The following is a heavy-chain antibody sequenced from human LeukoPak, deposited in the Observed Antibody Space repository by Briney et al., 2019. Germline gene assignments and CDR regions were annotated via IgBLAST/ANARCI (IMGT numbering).Heavy chain of an antibody. CDR3: AREGAYSALDY. CDR2: ISGSDGRT. V-gene: IGHV3-23*01. CDR1: GFTFSNYA. J-gene: IGHJ4*02. Sequence: GGSQRLSCAASGFTFSNYAMSWVRQAPGKGLEWVSGISGSDGRTYYADSVKGRFTISRDNSKNTLYLQMNSLRAEDTAVYYCAREGAYSALDYWGQGTLVTVSS. D-gene: IGHD6-13*01.